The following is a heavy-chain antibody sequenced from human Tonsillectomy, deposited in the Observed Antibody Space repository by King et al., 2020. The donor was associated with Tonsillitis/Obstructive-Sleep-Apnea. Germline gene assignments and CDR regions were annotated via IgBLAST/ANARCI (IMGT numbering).Heavy chain of an antibody. Sequence: QLVQSGAEVKKAGESLKISCKGSGYSFTSNWIGWVRQMPGKGLEWMGIIYLGDSDTRYSPSFQGQVTIAADKSISTAYLQWSSLKASDTAMYYCALDLLGRTGGGSVTSLSYGLDVWGQGTTVTVSS. CDR2: IYLGDSDT. CDR3: ALDLLGRTGGGSVTSLSYGLDV. J-gene: IGHJ6*02. V-gene: IGHV5-51*03. CDR1: GYSFTSNW. D-gene: IGHD3-10*01.